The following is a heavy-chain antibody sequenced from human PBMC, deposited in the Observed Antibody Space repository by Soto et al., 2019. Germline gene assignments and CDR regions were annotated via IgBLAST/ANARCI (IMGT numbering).Heavy chain of an antibody. CDR2: ISYDGSNK. V-gene: IGHV3-30*18. CDR1: GFAFSSYG. J-gene: IGHJ4*02. Sequence: GGSLRLSCAASGFAFSSYGMHWVRQAPGKGLEWVAVISYDGSNKYYADSVKGRFTISRDNSKNTLYLQMNSLRAEDTAVYYCAKDRHFDYWGQGTLVTVSS. CDR3: AKDRHFDY.